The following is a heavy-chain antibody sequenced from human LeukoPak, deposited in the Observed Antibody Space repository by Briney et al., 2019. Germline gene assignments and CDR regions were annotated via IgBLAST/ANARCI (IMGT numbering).Heavy chain of an antibody. CDR2: INHSGST. V-gene: IGHV4-34*01. J-gene: IGHJ4*02. CDR3: ARGNLHSSGWASSQIDY. D-gene: IGHD6-19*01. Sequence: SETLSLTCAVYGGSFSGYYWTWIRQPPGKGLEWIGEINHSGSTNYNPSLKSRVTVSVDTSKNQFSLKLNSVTAADTAVYYCARGNLHSSGWASSQIDYWGQGTLVTVSS. CDR1: GGSFSGYY.